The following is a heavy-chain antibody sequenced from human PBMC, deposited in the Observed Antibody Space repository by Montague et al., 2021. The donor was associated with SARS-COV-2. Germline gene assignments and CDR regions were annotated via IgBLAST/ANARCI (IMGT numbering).Heavy chain of an antibody. V-gene: IGHV3-13*01. D-gene: IGHD3-9*01. CDR2: IGSAGDT. CDR3: ARGLRYFDWSPYGMDV. J-gene: IGHJ6*02. CDR1: GYTFSSYD. Sequence: SLRLSCAASGYTFSSYDMHWVRQTTGKGLERVSAIGSAGDTYYPGSVKGRFTISRENAKNSLYLQMNSLRAGDTAVYYCARGLRYFDWSPYGMDVWGQGTTVTVSS.